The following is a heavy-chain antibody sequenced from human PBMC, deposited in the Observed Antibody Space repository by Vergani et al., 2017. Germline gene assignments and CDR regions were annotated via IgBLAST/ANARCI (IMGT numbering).Heavy chain of an antibody. D-gene: IGHD1-1*01. V-gene: IGHV1-69*02. CDR2: IIPVLGKT. J-gene: IGHJ6*02. CDR3: VHDFFFLEVDV. CDR1: GATFRSNT. Sequence: QVQLVQSGAEVKKPGSSVKVSCKASGATFRSNTISWVRQVPGQGLEWMGSIIPVLGKTKYAQDFQGRLTITADTSTSTAYMKLTSLRTPDTAIYYCVHDFFFLEVDVWGQGTAVTVSS.